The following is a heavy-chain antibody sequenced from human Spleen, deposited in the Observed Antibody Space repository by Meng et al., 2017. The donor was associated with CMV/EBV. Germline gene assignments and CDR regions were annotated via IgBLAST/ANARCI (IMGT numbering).Heavy chain of an antibody. D-gene: IGHD2-2*02. CDR3: AKVSCSSTSCYKGAFDI. J-gene: IGHJ3*02. CDR1: GFTFSSYA. CDR2: VAVGGEST. V-gene: IGHV3-23*01. Sequence: GESLKISCAASGFTFSSYAMTWVRQAPGKGLEWVSTVAVGGESTYSADSVKGRFTISRDNSKNTLYLRMNSLRAEDTAVYYCAKVSCSSTSCYKGAFDIWGQGTMVTVSS.